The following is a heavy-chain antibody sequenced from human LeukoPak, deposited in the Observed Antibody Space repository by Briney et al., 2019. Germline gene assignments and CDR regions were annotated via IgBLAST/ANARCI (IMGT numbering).Heavy chain of an antibody. CDR3: TRELPREVTLDY. D-gene: IGHD2-21*02. CDR2: INADGSST. CDR1: GLTFISFG. J-gene: IGHJ4*01. V-gene: IGHV3-74*01. Sequence: GGSLRLSLAASGLTFISFGMQSVRQAPGEGLWWVLRINADGSSTSYADSVKGRFTVSRDNAKNTVYLQVNSLRAEDTAVYFCTRELPREVTLDYWGQGTLVTVSS.